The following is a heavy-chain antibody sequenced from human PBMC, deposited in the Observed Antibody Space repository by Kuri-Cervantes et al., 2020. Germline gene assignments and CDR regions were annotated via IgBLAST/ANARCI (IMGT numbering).Heavy chain of an antibody. D-gene: IGHD3-10*01. CDR2: IYSSGST. CDR1: GGSISSYY. CDR3: ARVRKYYYGSGSCFDY. J-gene: IGHJ4*02. Sequence: SETLSLTCTVSGGSISSYYWSWIRQPPGKGLEWIGYIYSSGSTNYNPSLKSRVTISVDTSKNQFSLKLSSVTAADTAVYYCARVRKYYYGSGSCFDYWGQGTLVTVSS. V-gene: IGHV4-59*01.